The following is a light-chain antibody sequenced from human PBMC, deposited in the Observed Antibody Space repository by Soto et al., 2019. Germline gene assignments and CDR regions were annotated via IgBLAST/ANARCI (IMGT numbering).Light chain of an antibody. CDR1: QSVSSN. Sequence: EIVMTQSPATLSVSPGERATLSCRASQSVSSNLAWYQQKPGQAPRLLIYGASTTATGIPDRFSGSGSGTEFTLTISSLQSEDFAVYYCQQYNSSPPGTFGQGTKVEIK. CDR2: GAS. V-gene: IGKV3-15*01. J-gene: IGKJ2*01. CDR3: QQYNSSPPGT.